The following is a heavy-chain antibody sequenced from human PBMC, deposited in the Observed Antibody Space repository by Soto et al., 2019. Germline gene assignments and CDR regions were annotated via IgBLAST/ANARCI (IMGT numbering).Heavy chain of an antibody. J-gene: IGHJ5*02. V-gene: IGHV1-69*06. D-gene: IGHD3-10*01. CDR2: TIPIFGTA. Sequence: QVQLVQSGAEVKKLGSSVKVSCKASGGTFSSSVISWVRQAPGQGLEWMAGTIPIFGTANYAQKFQGRVTVSADKSTSTAYMELSSLRSDDTAVYYCASQSGSGSYSAWGQGTLVTVSS. CDR3: ASQSGSGSYSA. CDR1: GGTFSSSV.